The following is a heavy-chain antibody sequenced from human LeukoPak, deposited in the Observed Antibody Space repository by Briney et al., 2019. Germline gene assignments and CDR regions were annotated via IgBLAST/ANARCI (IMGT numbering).Heavy chain of an antibody. J-gene: IGHJ4*02. CDR3: ARGSNTIFGAY. CDR2: ISGGSGTI. D-gene: IGHD3-3*01. CDR1: GFTFSDYS. V-gene: IGHV3-48*01. Sequence: PGGSLRLSCAASGFTFSDYSMNWVRQAPGKGLEWVSYISGGSGTIHYADSVKGRFTISRDNAKNSLYLQMNSLRAEDTAVYYCARGSNTIFGAYWGQGTLVTVSS.